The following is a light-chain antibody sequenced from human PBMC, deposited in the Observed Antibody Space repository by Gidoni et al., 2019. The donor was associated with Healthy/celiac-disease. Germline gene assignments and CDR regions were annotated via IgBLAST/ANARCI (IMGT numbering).Light chain of an antibody. V-gene: IGKV3-11*01. CDR2: DAS. CDR3: QQRSNWPLT. J-gene: IGKJ4*01. CDR1: QSVSSY. Sequence: EIVLTQSPATLSLSPGERATLSCRASQSVSSYLAWYQQKPGQAPRLLIYDASNRATGIPARFSGSGSGTDFTLTISSLEPEDLAVYYCQQRSNWPLTFXGXTKVEIK.